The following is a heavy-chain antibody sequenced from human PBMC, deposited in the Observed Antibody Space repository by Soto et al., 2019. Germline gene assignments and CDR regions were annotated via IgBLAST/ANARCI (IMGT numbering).Heavy chain of an antibody. Sequence: GGSLRLSCAASGFTFSSYAMHWVRQAPGKGLEWVAVISYDGSNKYYADSVKGRFTISRDNSKNTLYLQMNSLRAEDTAVYYCARVELELRPYYYGMDVWGQGTTVTVSS. CDR3: ARVELELRPYYYGMDV. D-gene: IGHD1-7*01. J-gene: IGHJ6*02. CDR1: GFTFSSYA. CDR2: ISYDGSNK. V-gene: IGHV3-30-3*01.